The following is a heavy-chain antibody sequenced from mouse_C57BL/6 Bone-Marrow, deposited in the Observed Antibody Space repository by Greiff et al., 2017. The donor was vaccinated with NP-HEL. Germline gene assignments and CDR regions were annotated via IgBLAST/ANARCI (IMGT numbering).Heavy chain of an antibody. Sequence: QVQLQQPGTELVKPGASVKLSCKASGYTFTSYWMHWVKQRPGQGLEWIGNINPSNGGTKYNEKFKSKATLTVDKSSSTAYMQLSSLTSEDSAVFYCARRGLYYGSSYVRRYVDVWGTGTTVTVSS. CDR1: GYTFTSYW. J-gene: IGHJ1*03. D-gene: IGHD1-1*01. V-gene: IGHV1-53*01. CDR2: INPSNGGT. CDR3: ARRGLYYGSSYVRRYVDV.